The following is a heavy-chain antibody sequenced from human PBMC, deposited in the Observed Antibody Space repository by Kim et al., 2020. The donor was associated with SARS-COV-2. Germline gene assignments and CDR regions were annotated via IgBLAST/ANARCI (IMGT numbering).Heavy chain of an antibody. CDR3: ARSFGVAPPVDY. Sequence: SETLSLTCTVSGGSISSGGYHWSWIRQHPGKGLEWIGYIYYSGSTYYNPSLKSRVTISVDTSKNQFSLKLSSVTAADTAVYYCARSFGVAPPVDYWGQGTLVTVSS. CDR2: IYYSGST. D-gene: IGHD3-3*01. J-gene: IGHJ4*02. CDR1: GGSISSGGYH. V-gene: IGHV4-31*03.